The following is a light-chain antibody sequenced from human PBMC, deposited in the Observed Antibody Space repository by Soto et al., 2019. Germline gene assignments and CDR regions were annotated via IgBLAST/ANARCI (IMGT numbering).Light chain of an antibody. CDR3: QQYGSSPPRT. Sequence: EIVLTQSPATLSLSPGERATLSCRASQSVSGYLAWYQQKPGQAPRLLIYDGSHRAAGIPSRFSGSGSGTDFTLTISGLEPEDFAVYYCQQYGSSPPRTFGQGTKVE. V-gene: IGKV3-11*01. CDR1: QSVSGY. J-gene: IGKJ1*01. CDR2: DGS.